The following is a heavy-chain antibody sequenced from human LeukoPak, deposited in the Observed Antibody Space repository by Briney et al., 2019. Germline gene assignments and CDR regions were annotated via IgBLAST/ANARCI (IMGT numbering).Heavy chain of an antibody. D-gene: IGHD3-9*01. CDR2: IYTSGST. V-gene: IGHV4-61*02. CDR1: GGSISSGSYY. J-gene: IGHJ4*02. Sequence: SETLSLTCTVSGGSISSGSYYWSWIRQPAGKGLEWIGRIYTSGSTNYNPSLKSRVTISVDTSKNQFSLKPSSVTAADTAVYYCARGYYDILTGYSEFDYWGQGTLVTVSS. CDR3: ARGYYDILTGYSEFDY.